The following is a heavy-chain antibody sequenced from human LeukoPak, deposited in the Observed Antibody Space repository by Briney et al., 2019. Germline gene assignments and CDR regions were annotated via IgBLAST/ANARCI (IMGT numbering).Heavy chain of an antibody. Sequence: SETLSLTCTVSGGSISSRYWNWIRQPPGKGLEWIGYIYYSGSTTYNPSLNSRVTISVDTSKNQFSLKLSSVTAADTAVYYCARDGGYCDSTGYDAFDVWGQGTMVTVSS. J-gene: IGHJ3*01. CDR3: ARDGGYCDSTGYDAFDV. D-gene: IGHD3-22*01. CDR1: GGSISSRY. CDR2: IYYSGST. V-gene: IGHV4-59*11.